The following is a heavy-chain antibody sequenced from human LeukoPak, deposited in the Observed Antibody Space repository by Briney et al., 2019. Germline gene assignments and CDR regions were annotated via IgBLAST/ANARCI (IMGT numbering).Heavy chain of an antibody. CDR3: ARDEGNSYFNH. CDR1: GFTFSDYY. J-gene: IGHJ1*01. CDR2: ISSSGTII. V-gene: IGHV3-11*04. Sequence: GGSLRLSCAASGFTFSDYYMNWIRQAPGKGLEWVSYISSSGTIIYYADSVKGRFTISRDNAKNSVYLQMNSLRAEDTAVYYCARDEGNSYFNHWGQGTPVTVSS. D-gene: IGHD1-1*01.